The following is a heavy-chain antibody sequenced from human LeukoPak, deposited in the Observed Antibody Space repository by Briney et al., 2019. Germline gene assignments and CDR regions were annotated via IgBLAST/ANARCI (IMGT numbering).Heavy chain of an antibody. J-gene: IGHJ6*02. CDR2: IYPGDSDT. Sequence: GESLKISCKGSGYSFTSYWIGWVRQMPGKGLEWMGIIYPGDSDTRYSPSFQGQVTISADKSISTAYLQWSSLKASDTAMYYCARDTTAGGGSYYYYGMDVWGQGTTVTVSS. D-gene: IGHD6-13*01. CDR3: ARDTTAGGGSYYYYGMDV. CDR1: GYSFTSYW. V-gene: IGHV5-51*01.